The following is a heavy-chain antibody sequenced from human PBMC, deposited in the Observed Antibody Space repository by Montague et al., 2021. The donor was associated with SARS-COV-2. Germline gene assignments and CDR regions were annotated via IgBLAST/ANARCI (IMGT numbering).Heavy chain of an antibody. CDR1: GGSISSYY. CDR3: ARVFPRWLQFAPYFDY. V-gene: IGHV4-59*01. D-gene: IGHD5-24*01. J-gene: IGHJ4*02. CDR2: IYYGGST. Sequence: SETLSLTCTVSGGSISSYYWSWIRLPPGQGLELIGYIYYGGSTNYNPSRNGRVTISVDTSKNQFSLKLSSVTAADTAAYYCARVFPRWLQFAPYFDYWGQGTLVTVSS.